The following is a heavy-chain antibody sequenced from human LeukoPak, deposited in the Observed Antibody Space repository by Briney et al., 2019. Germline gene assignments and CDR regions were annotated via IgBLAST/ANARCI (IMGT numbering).Heavy chain of an antibody. CDR1: GGSISSYY. V-gene: IGHV4-59*01. CDR3: ARDTSGWYFNL. J-gene: IGHJ2*01. D-gene: IGHD6-19*01. CDR2: IHYSGSI. Sequence: SETLSLTCTVSGGSISSYYWSWIRQFPGKGLEWIGYIHYSGSINYNPSLKSRVTMSIDTSKNQFSLNLTSVTAGDAAVYYCARDTSGWYFNLWGRGTLVTVSS.